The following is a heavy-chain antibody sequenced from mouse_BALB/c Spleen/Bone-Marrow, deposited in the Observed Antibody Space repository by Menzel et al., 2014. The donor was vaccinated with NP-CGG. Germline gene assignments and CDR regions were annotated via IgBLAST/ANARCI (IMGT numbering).Heavy chain of an antibody. CDR2: INSSGGST. CDR3: ARERYYGNGRIFEY. Sequence: EVHLVESGGGLVQPGGSLKLSCAASGFTFSSYGMSWVRQTPDKRLELVATINSSGGSTYYPDSVKGRFTISRDNAKNTLYLQMSSLKSEDTAMYYCARERYYGNGRIFEYWGQGTTLTVSS. J-gene: IGHJ2*01. D-gene: IGHD1-1*01. CDR1: GFTFSSYG. V-gene: IGHV5-6-3*01.